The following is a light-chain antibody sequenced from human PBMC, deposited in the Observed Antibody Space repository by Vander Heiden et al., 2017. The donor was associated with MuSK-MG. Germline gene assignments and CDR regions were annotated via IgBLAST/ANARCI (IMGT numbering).Light chain of an antibody. J-gene: IGKJ5*01. CDR3: QQRINWALSIT. CDR2: EAS. V-gene: IGKV3-11*01. CDR1: QSISRS. Sequence: EVVLTQSPATLSLSPGERATLSCRARQSISRSLAWYQQKPGQAPRLLIYEASTRATGIPTRFSGGGFGTDFTLTISSLEPEDFAVYYCQQRINWALSITFGQGTRLEIK.